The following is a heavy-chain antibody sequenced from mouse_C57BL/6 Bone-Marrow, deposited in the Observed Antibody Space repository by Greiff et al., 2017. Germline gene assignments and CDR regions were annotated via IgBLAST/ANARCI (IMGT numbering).Heavy chain of an antibody. CDR1: GFTFSSYT. Sequence: EVHLVESGGGLVKPGGSLKLSCAASGFTFSSYTMSWVRQTPEKRLQWVAAISGGGGNTYYPDSVKGRFTISRDNAKNTLYLQMSSLKSEDTAMYYCARRRAETYWGQGTLVTVSA. CDR3: ARRRAETY. D-gene: IGHD3-3*01. V-gene: IGHV5-9*04. J-gene: IGHJ3*01. CDR2: ISGGGGNT.